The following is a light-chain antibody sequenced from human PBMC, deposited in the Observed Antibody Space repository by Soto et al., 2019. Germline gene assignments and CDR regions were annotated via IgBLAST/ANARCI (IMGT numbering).Light chain of an antibody. J-gene: IGKJ1*01. CDR3: QHYVTSLTT. CDR2: DAS. V-gene: IGKV3-11*01. Sequence: EIVLTQSPATLSLSPGERAALSCRASQSVSSYLAWYQQKPGQAPRLLIDDASNRATGIPARFSGSGSGTDFTLTLSSLEPEDFAVYYCQHYVTSLTTFGQGTKVDIK. CDR1: QSVSSY.